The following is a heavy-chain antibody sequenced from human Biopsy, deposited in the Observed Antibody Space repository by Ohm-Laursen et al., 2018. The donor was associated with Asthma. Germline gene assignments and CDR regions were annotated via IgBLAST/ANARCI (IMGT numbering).Heavy chain of an antibody. Sequence: RSLRLSCTASRFTYEMHWVRQAPGKGLEWVAVISYDGSSIYYADSVEGRFTISRDNSKNTLSLQMNSLTAEDTAVYYCAREGVAGTHIEDWGQGTLVTVTS. J-gene: IGHJ4*02. V-gene: IGHV3-30-3*01. CDR3: AREGVAGTHIED. D-gene: IGHD6-19*01. CDR1: RFTYE. CDR2: ISYDGSSI.